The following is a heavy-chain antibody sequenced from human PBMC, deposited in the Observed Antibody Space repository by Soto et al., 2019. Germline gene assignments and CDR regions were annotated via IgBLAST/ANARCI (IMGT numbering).Heavy chain of an antibody. CDR1: GGSISSSSYY. D-gene: IGHD1-1*01. Sequence: QLQLQESGPGLVKPSETLSLTCTVSGGSISSSSYYWGWIRQPPGKGLEWIGSIYYSGSTNYNPSLKSRVTIFVDKSKNQFSLNLYSVTAADTAVYFCAENNGRAAFDYWGQGTLVTVSS. CDR3: AENNGRAAFDY. CDR2: IYYSGST. V-gene: IGHV4-39*07. J-gene: IGHJ4*02.